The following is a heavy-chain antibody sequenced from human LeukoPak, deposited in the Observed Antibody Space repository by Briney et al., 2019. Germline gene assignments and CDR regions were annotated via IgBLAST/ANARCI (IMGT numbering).Heavy chain of an antibody. D-gene: IGHD3-10*01. Sequence: QPGRSLRLSCAASGFSFRSFWMSWVRQAPGKGLEWVASIKEDGSDKYYVESVKGRFTISRENARNSLYLQMNSLRAEDTAVYYCARVLWFGGIYYFDHWGQGTLVTVSS. J-gene: IGHJ4*02. CDR2: IKEDGSDK. CDR1: GFSFRSFW. V-gene: IGHV3-7*04. CDR3: ARVLWFGGIYYFDH.